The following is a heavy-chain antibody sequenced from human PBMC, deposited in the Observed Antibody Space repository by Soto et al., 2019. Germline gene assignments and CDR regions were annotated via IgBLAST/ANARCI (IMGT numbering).Heavy chain of an antibody. J-gene: IGHJ4*02. CDR3: ARYPNPTVAGLPFDL. CDR1: GFTFSSYW. V-gene: IGHV3-7*03. Sequence: VQLVESGGGVVQPGRSLRLSCAASGFTFSSYWMSWVRQAPGKGLEWVAHTRQDGGQEYYVDSVKGRFTISRDNAKNSLYLQMNSLRVEDTAVYYCARYPNPTVAGLPFDLWGQGTLVTVSS. CDR2: TRQDGGQE. D-gene: IGHD6-19*01.